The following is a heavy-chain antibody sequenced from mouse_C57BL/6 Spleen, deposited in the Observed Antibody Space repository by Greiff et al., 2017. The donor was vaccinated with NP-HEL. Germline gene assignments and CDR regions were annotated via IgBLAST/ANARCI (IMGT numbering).Heavy chain of an antibody. J-gene: IGHJ3*01. Sequence: EVQGVESGGGLVKPGGSLKLSCAASGFTFSDYGMHWDRQAPEKGLEWVAYIRSGSSTIYYADTVKCRFTISRDNAKNTLFLQMASLGSEDTAMYYCARGYYYGSEGFAYWGQGTLVTVAA. D-gene: IGHD1-1*01. V-gene: IGHV5-17*01. CDR1: GFTFSDYG. CDR2: IRSGSSTI. CDR3: ARGYYYGSEGFAY.